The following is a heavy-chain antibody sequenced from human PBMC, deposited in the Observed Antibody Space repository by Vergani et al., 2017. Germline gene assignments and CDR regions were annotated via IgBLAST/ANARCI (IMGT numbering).Heavy chain of an antibody. V-gene: IGHV2-70*04. Sequence: QVTLKESGPALVKPTQTLTLACTFSGFSLSTSGMRVSWIRQPPGKALEWLARIDWDDDKFYSTSLKTRLTISKDTSKNQVVLTMTNMDPVDTATYYCARSSNWGSTGFDYWGQGTLVTVSS. CDR2: IDWDDDK. CDR1: GFSLSTSGMR. J-gene: IGHJ4*02. D-gene: IGHD7-27*01. CDR3: ARSSNWGSTGFDY.